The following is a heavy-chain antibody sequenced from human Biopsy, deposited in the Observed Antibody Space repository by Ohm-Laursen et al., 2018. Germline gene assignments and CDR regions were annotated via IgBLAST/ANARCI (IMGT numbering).Heavy chain of an antibody. V-gene: IGHV1-58*01. CDR2: IVVGSGHT. CDR1: GFNFSSSA. Sequence: ASVKVSCKASGFNFSSSAVQWVRQARGQRLEWIGWIVVGSGHTNYAQKFQERVTITRDMSTSTAYMELTSLRSEDTAVYYCAATSTLYYYYYAMDVWDQGTTITVSS. J-gene: IGHJ6*02. CDR3: AATSTLYYYYYAMDV.